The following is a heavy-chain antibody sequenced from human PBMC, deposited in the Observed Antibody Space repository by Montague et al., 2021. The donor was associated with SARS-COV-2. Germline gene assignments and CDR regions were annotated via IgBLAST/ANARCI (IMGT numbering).Heavy chain of an antibody. CDR1: GASISSNNW. CDR3: ARLGVVPSPRTFDP. CDR2: TYHSGST. J-gene: IGHJ5*02. V-gene: IGHV4-4*02. D-gene: IGHD3-10*01. Sequence: SETLSLTCEVSGASISSNNWWIWVRQSPGKGLEWIGETYHSGSTNYNPSLRNRVTISVDKSKNQFSLKVNSVSAADTAVYYCARLGVVPSPRTFDPWGQGTLVTVSS.